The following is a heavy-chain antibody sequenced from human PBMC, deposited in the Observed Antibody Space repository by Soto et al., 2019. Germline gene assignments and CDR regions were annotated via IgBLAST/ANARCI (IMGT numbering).Heavy chain of an antibody. J-gene: IGHJ5*02. D-gene: IGHD3-3*01. Sequence: GGSLRLSCAASGFTFSSYSMNWVRQAPGKGLEWVSSISSSSSYIYYADSVKGRFTISRDNAKNSLYLQMNSLRAEDTAVYYCARDLRGETYYDFWSGYYLGWFDPWGQGTLVTVSS. V-gene: IGHV3-21*01. CDR2: ISSSSSYI. CDR1: GFTFSSYS. CDR3: ARDLRGETYYDFWSGYYLGWFDP.